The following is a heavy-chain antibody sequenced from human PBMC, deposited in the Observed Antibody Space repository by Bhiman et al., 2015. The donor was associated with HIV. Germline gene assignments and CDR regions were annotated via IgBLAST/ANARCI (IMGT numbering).Heavy chain of an antibody. V-gene: IGHV3-13*01. D-gene: IGHD1-26*01. CDR2: IGAAGDT. CDR1: GFTFSRYD. Sequence: EVQLAESGGGLVQPGGSLRLSCAASGFTFSRYDMHWVRQVTGKSLEWVSAIGAAGDTYYPGTVKGRFTISRENAKNSLYLQMNSLSAGDTAVYYCARALPILGEHAFDLWGQGTMVTVSS. CDR3: ARALPILGEHAFDL. J-gene: IGHJ3*01.